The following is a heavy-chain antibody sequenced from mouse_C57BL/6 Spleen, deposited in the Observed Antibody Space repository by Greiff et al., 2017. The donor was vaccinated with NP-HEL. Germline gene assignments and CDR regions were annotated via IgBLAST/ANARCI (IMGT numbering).Heavy chain of an antibody. CDR2: IRNKANGYTT. V-gene: IGHV7-3*01. CDR3: ARYTAGNYYAMDY. J-gene: IGHJ4*01. Sequence: EVQGVESGGGLVPPGGSLSLSCAASGFTFTDYSMSWVRQPPGTALEWLGFIRNKANGYTTESSASLNGRFTNSRDNSQSIIYLQMNDLRAEDSATEYCARYTAGNYYAMDYWGQGTSVTVSS. CDR1: GFTFTDYS. D-gene: IGHD2-1*01.